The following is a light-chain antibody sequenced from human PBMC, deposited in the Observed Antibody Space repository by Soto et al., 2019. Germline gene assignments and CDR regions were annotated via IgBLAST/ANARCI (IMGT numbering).Light chain of an antibody. CDR1: SSDIGSYDL. Sequence: QSALTQPASVSGSPGQSITISCNGTSSDIGSYDLLSWYQQHPGKAPKRMIYEVTKRPAGVSDRFSGSKSANTASLTISGLQVADEADYYCCLFGSSGTIFGGGTKLTVL. V-gene: IGLV2-23*02. CDR3: CLFGSSGTI. J-gene: IGLJ2*01. CDR2: EVT.